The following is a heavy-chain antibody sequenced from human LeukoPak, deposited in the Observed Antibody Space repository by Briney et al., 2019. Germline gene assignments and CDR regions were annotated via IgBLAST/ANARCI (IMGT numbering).Heavy chain of an antibody. Sequence: SVKVSCKASGGTFSTYSISWVRQAPGQGLEWMGRIIPIFGTTIYAQESQGRVTMTTDESTSTAYMELSSLRSEDTAVYYCARNKWNYYDSSGYYFFDYWGQGTLVTVSS. D-gene: IGHD3-22*01. CDR2: IIPIFGTT. J-gene: IGHJ4*02. CDR3: ARNKWNYYDSSGYYFFDY. V-gene: IGHV1-69*05. CDR1: GGTFSTYS.